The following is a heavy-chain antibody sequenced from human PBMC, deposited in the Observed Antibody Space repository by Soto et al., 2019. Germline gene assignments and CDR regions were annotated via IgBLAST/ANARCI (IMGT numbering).Heavy chain of an antibody. D-gene: IGHD1-26*01. CDR3: ATQEVGGSYVYTFDS. J-gene: IGHJ5*01. Sequence: SETLSLTCTVSGGSISSSNYYWGWIRQPPGKGLEWIGSIYYSGSTYYNPSLKSRVTISVDTSKNQFSLKLSSVTAADTAVYYCATQEVGGSYVYTFDSWGQGTLVTVS. CDR1: GGSISSSNYY. CDR2: IYYSGST. V-gene: IGHV4-39*01.